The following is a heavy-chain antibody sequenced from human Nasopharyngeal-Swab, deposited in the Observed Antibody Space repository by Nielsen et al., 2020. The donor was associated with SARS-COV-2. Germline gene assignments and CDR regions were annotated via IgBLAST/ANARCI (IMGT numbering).Heavy chain of an antibody. Sequence: GESLKISCAASGFTFSSHAMSWVRQAPGKGLEWVSVIYSGGSSTYYADSVKGRFTISRDNSKNTLYLQMNSLRAEDTAVYYCAKHSSGAFDYWGQGTLVTVSS. V-gene: IGHV3-23*03. CDR2: IYSGGSST. CDR1: GFTFSSHA. J-gene: IGHJ4*02. CDR3: AKHSSGAFDY. D-gene: IGHD6-19*01.